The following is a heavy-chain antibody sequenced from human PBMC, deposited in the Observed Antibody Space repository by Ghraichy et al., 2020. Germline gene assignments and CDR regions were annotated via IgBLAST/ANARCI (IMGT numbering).Heavy chain of an antibody. D-gene: IGHD3-3*01. CDR2: INPNSGGT. V-gene: IGHV1-2*02. CDR3: ARVPHYDFWSGYYFDY. J-gene: IGHJ4*02. CDR1: GYTFTGYY. Sequence: ASVKVSCKASGYTFTGYYMHWVRQAPGQGLEWMGWINPNSGGTNYAQNFQGRVTMTRDTSISTAYMELSRLRSDDTAVYYCARVPHYDFWSGYYFDYWGQGTLVTVSS.